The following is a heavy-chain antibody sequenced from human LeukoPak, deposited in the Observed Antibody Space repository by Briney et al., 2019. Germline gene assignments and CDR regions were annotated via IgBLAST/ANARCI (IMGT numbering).Heavy chain of an antibody. CDR1: GFTFSSYA. D-gene: IGHD6-13*01. J-gene: IGHJ4*02. CDR3: ASATAALGY. Sequence: GGSLRLSCAAPGFTFSSYAMNWVRQAPGKGLEWVAYISKSGVTIYHADSVKGRFTISRDNAKNSLYLQMDSLRAEDTAVYYCASATAALGYWGQGTLVTVSS. CDR2: ISKSGVTI. V-gene: IGHV3-48*03.